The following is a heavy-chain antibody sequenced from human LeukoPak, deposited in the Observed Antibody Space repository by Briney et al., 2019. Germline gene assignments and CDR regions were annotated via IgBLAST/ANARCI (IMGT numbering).Heavy chain of an antibody. CDR3: AKFLVVVVAAQVDAFDI. CDR2: ISGSGGST. D-gene: IGHD2-15*01. Sequence: PGGSLRVSCAASGFTFSSYAMSWVRQAPGKWLEWVSAISGSGGSTYYADSVKGRSTISRDNSKNTLYLQMNSLRAEDTAVYYCAKFLVVVVAAQVDAFDIWGQGTMVTVSS. J-gene: IGHJ3*02. V-gene: IGHV3-23*01. CDR1: GFTFSSYA.